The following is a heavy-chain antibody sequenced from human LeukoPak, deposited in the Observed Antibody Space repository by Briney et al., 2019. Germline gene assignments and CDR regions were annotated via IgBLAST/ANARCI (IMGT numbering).Heavy chain of an antibody. V-gene: IGHV5-51*01. CDR2: VYPGDSGA. D-gene: IGHD3-22*01. J-gene: IGHJ3*02. CDR3: ARKSYYDSYQHAFDI. CDR1: GYLFSTSW. Sequence: GESLKISCKGSGYLFSTSWIAWVRQVPGKGLEWMGIVYPGDSGARYSPSFQGQVTMSADTSINTAYLQWSSLKASDTAIYYCARKSYYDSYQHAFDIWGQGTMVTVSS.